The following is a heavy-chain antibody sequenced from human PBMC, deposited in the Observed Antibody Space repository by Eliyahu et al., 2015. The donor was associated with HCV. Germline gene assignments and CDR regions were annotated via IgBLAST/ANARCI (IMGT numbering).Heavy chain of an antibody. CDR3: ARGEMGRGYFDL. Sequence: EVQLVESGGGLVKPAGSLRLSCAASGFXFGPFPMNWVHQAPGKGLEWVSSISSTSGSIYYADALKGRFTISRDNPKNSLYLQMNSLRAEDTAVYYCARGEMGRGYFDLWGRGTLVTVSS. J-gene: IGHJ2*01. CDR2: ISSTSGSI. D-gene: IGHD2-8*01. CDR1: GFXFGPFP. V-gene: IGHV3-21*01.